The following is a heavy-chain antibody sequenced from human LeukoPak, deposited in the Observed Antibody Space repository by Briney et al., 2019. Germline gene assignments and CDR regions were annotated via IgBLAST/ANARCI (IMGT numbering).Heavy chain of an antibody. CDR3: AREGSDGYNDY. CDR1: GFTFSSYA. Sequence: GGSLRLSCAASGFTFSSYAMSWVRQAPGKGLEWVSLIYSGGSTYYADSVKGRFTISRDNSKNTLYPQMNSLRAEDTAVYYCAREGSDGYNDYWGQGTLVTVSS. J-gene: IGHJ4*02. D-gene: IGHD2-15*01. CDR2: IYSGGST. V-gene: IGHV3-66*01.